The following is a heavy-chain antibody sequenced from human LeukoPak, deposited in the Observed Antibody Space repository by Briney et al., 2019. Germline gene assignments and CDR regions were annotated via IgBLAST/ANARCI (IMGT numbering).Heavy chain of an antibody. Sequence: SETLSLTCTVSGGSISSYYWSWIRQPPGKGLEWIGYIYYSGSTNYNPSLKSRVTISVDTSKNQFSLKLSSVTAADTAVYYCARGYDYIFYYMDVWGKGTTVTVSS. CDR1: GGSISSYY. J-gene: IGHJ6*03. V-gene: IGHV4-59*01. D-gene: IGHD3-16*01. CDR3: ARGYDYIFYYMDV. CDR2: IYYSGST.